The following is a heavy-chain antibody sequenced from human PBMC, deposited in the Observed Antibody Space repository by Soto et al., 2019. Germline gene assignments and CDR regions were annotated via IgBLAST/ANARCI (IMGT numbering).Heavy chain of an antibody. Sequence: ASVKVSCKASGGTFSSYTISWVRQAPGQGLEWMGRIIPILGIANYAQKFQGRVTITADKSTSTAYMELSSLRSEDTAVYYCARDSQDYGDYVDAFDIWGQGTMVTVSS. D-gene: IGHD4-17*01. V-gene: IGHV1-69*04. CDR2: IIPILGIA. J-gene: IGHJ3*02. CDR3: ARDSQDYGDYVDAFDI. CDR1: GGTFSSYT.